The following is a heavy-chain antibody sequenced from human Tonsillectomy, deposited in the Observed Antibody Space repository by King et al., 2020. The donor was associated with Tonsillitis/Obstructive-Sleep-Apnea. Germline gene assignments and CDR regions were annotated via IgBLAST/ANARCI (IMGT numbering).Heavy chain of an antibody. V-gene: IGHV1-69*01. J-gene: IGHJ4*02. CDR1: GGTFSNYV. Sequence: VQLVQSGAEVKKPGSSVKVSCKASGGTFSNYVFNWVRQAPGQGLEWMGGIIPIFVTAKYAQRFQGRVTITADESTSTAYMELSSLRTEDTAVYYCARGEGYCSSTSCYRKFDYWGQGTLVTVSS. D-gene: IGHD2-2*01. CDR3: ARGEGYCSSTSCYRKFDY. CDR2: IIPIFVTA.